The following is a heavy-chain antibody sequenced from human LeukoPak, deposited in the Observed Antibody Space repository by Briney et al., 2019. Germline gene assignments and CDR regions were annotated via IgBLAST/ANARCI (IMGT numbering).Heavy chain of an antibody. CDR1: GYTFTSYG. CDR3: ARVEHQKLYDSSGYYYLDY. CDR2: ISAYNGNT. D-gene: IGHD3-22*01. Sequence: ASVKVSCKASGYTFTSYGISWVRQAPGQGLEWMGWISAYNGNTNYAQKLQGRVTMTTDTSTSTAYMELRSLRSDDTAVYYCARVEHQKLYDSSGYYYLDYWGQGTLVTVSS. J-gene: IGHJ4*02. V-gene: IGHV1-18*01.